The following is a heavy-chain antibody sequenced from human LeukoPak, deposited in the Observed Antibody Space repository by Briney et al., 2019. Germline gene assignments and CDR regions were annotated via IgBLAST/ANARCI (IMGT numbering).Heavy chain of an antibody. D-gene: IGHD2-2*01. CDR1: GGSISSSSYY. CDR3: ARHMGSCSSTSCYGSFDY. J-gene: IGHJ4*02. Sequence: PSETLSLTCTGSGGSISSSSYYWGWIRQPPGKGLEWIGNIYYSGTTYYNPSLKSRVTISVDTSKNQFSLKLSSVTAADTAVYYCARHMGSCSSTSCYGSFDYWGQGTLVTVSS. V-gene: IGHV4-39*01. CDR2: IYYSGTT.